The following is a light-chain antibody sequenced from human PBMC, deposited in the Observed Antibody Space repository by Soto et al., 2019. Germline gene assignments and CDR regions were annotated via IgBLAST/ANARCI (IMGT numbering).Light chain of an antibody. CDR2: GAS. CDR1: QSVSSS. V-gene: IGKV3-15*01. CDR3: QQYNNWPRWT. Sequence: ELVMTQSAATLSVSPGERATLSCRASQSVSSSLAWYQQKPGQAPRLLIYGASTRATGIPARFSGSGSGTEFTLTISSLQSEDFAVYYCQQYNNWPRWTFGQGTKVDIK. J-gene: IGKJ1*01.